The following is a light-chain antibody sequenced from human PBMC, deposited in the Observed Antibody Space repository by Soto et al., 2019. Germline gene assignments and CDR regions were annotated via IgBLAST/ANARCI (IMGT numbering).Light chain of an antibody. V-gene: IGKV1-39*01. CDR2: TAS. CDR3: QQSYSSQFT. CDR1: QNISTF. Sequence: DIQMTQSPSSLSASVGDRVTITCRASQNISTFLNWYQHKLGKAPNLLIYTASRLQSGVPSRFSGSGSGTDFTLTISSLQPEDFATYYCQQSYSSQFTFGPGTKVDIK. J-gene: IGKJ3*01.